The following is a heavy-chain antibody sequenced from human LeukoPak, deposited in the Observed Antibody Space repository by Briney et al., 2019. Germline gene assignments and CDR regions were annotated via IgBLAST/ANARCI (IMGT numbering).Heavy chain of an antibody. D-gene: IGHD5-24*01. J-gene: IGHJ4*02. CDR2: ISSSSSYI. CDR3: ARSMVTIPIPGGY. CDR1: GFTFSSYS. V-gene: IGHV3-21*01. Sequence: TGGSLRLSCAASGFTFSSYSMNWVRQAPGKGLEWVSSISSSSSYIYYADSVKGRFTISRDNAKNTLYLQMNSLRAEDTAVYYCARSMVTIPIPGGYWGQGTLVTVSS.